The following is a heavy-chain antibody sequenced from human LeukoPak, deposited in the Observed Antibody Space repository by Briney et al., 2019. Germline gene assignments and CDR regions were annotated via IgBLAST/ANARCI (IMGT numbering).Heavy chain of an antibody. J-gene: IGHJ6*03. CDR2: ISSSSSYI. CDR1: GCTFSSYS. Sequence: GGSLRLSCAASGCTFSSYSMNWVRQAPGKGLEWVSSISSSSSYIYYADPVKGRFTISRDNAKNSLYLQMNSLRAEDTAVYYCARVVTMVRGVSYYYMDVWGKGTTVTVSS. CDR3: ARVVTMVRGVSYYYMDV. D-gene: IGHD3-10*01. V-gene: IGHV3-21*01.